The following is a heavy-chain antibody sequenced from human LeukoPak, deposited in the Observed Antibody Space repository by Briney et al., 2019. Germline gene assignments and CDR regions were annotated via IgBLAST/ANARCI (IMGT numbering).Heavy chain of an antibody. CDR2: IYYSGDT. CDR1: GGSFSGYY. Sequence: SETLSLTCAVYGGSFSGYYWSWIRQPPGKGLEWIGFIYYSGDTDYNPSLKSRVTISVDTSKNQFSLKLSSVTAADTAVYYCARVRGVYGSGSYYEYYFDYWGQGTLVIVSS. J-gene: IGHJ4*02. D-gene: IGHD3-10*01. CDR3: ARVRGVYGSGSYYEYYFDY. V-gene: IGHV4-59*01.